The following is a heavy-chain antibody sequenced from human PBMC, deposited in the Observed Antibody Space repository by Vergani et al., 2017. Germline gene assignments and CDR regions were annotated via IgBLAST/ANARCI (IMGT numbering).Heavy chain of an antibody. CDR1: GFTFSSYD. Sequence: EVQLVESGGGLVQPGGSLRLSCAASGFTFSSYDMHWVRQATGKGLEWVSAISDSGSRSYYADSAKGRFTISRDNSENTLFLQMNSLRVEDTAVYYCVKASGSTGSGAFDIWGQGTMVTVSS. CDR3: VKASGSTGSGAFDI. J-gene: IGHJ3*02. D-gene: IGHD1-26*01. V-gene: IGHV3-23*04. CDR2: ISDSGSRS.